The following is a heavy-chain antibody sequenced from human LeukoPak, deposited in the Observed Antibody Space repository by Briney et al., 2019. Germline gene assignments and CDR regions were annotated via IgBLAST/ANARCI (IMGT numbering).Heavy chain of an antibody. CDR2: IYYSGST. Sequence: SETQSLTCTVSGGSISSYYWSWIRQPPGKGLEWIGYIYYSGSTNYNPSLKSRVTISVDTSKNQFSLKLSSVTAADTAVYYCARGLMMAVAGRGEFHYWGQGTLVTVSS. CDR1: GGSISSYY. D-gene: IGHD6-13*01. V-gene: IGHV4-59*01. J-gene: IGHJ4*02. CDR3: ARGLMMAVAGRGEFHY.